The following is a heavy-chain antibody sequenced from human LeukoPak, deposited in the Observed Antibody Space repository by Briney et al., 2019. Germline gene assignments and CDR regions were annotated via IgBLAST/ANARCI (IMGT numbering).Heavy chain of an antibody. J-gene: IGHJ6*03. CDR3: ARDWGSSSLYYYYYMDV. V-gene: IGHV1-18*01. Sequence: ASVSVTCTGSGYTFTFSGFSRVRLGPGQGLGWMGWINVYNGNTNYAQKLQGRVTMTTDTSTSTAYMELRSLRSDDTAVYYCARDWGSSSLYYYYYMDVWGKGTTVTISS. CDR1: GYTFTFSG. D-gene: IGHD6-13*01. CDR2: INVYNGNT.